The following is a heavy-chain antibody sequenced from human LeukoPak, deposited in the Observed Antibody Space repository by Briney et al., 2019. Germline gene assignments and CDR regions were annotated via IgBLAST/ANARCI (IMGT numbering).Heavy chain of an antibody. CDR1: GGSISSGSYY. CDR2: IYASGST. Sequence: SETLSLTCTVSGGSISSGSYYWNWIRQPAGKGLEWIGRIYASGSTNYNPSLKSRVTISVDTSKNQFSLKLSSVTAADTAVYYCARGWTGGDYPWPHWGQGTLVTVSS. V-gene: IGHV4-61*02. CDR3: ARGWTGGDYPWPH. D-gene: IGHD4-17*01. J-gene: IGHJ1*01.